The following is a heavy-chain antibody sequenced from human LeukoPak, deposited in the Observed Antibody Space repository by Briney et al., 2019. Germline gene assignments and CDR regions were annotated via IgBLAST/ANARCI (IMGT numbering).Heavy chain of an antibody. V-gene: IGHV4-61*02. CDR3: ARGEYDSSAYWGYYFEN. CDR1: GVSISTGSYY. Sequence: SETLSLTCTVSGVSISTGSYYWSWIRQPAGKGLEWIGRIYSGGSTNYSPSFKSRVTIPVDTSKNQFSLNLSSVTAADTAVYYCARGEYDSSAYWGYYFENWGQGTLVTVFS. J-gene: IGHJ4*02. CDR2: IYSGGST. D-gene: IGHD3-22*01.